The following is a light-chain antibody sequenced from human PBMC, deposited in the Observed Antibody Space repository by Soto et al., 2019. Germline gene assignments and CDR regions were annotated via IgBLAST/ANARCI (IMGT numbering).Light chain of an antibody. V-gene: IGLV2-14*01. J-gene: IGLJ1*01. CDR2: EVS. CDR3: TSYTSSSTLDV. CDR1: SSDVGGYNY. Sequence: QSVLTQPASVSGSPGQSITISCTGTSSDVGGYNYVSWYQQHPGKAPKLMIYEVSNRPLGVSNRFSGSKSGNTASLTISGLQAEDGADYYCTSYTSSSTLDVFGTGTKVTVL.